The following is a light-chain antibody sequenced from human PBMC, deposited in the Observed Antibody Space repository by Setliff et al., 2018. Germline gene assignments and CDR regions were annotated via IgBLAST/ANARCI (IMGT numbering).Light chain of an antibody. CDR3: NSYTSSSTEV. Sequence: QSVLTQPASVSGSPGQSITISCTGTSSDVGGYNYVSWYQQHPGKAPKLMIYEVSNRPSGVSNRFSGSKSGNTASLTISGLQAEDEADYYCNSYTSSSTEVFGTGTKGTVL. J-gene: IGLJ1*01. V-gene: IGLV2-14*01. CDR2: EVS. CDR1: SSDVGGYNY.